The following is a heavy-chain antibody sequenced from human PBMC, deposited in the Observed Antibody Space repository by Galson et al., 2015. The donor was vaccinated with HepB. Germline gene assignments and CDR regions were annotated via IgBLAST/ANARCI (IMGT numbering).Heavy chain of an antibody. Sequence: SLRLSCAASGFTIGRYWIHWVRQVPGKGPVWISCITVDATNTEFADSVKGRFALSRDNARNTVYLQMNSLTAEDTAVYYCARDGGGGTPFDCWGQGTLSPSLQ. CDR3: ARDGGGGTPFDC. V-gene: IGHV3-74*03. J-gene: IGHJ4*02. CDR1: GFTIGRYW. CDR2: ITVDATNT. D-gene: IGHD1-26*01.